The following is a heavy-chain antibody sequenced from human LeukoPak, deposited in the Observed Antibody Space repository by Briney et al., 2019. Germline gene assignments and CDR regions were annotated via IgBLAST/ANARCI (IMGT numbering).Heavy chain of an antibody. Sequence: ASAKVSCKASGYTFTSYDINWVRQATGQGLEWMGWMNPNSGNTGYAQKFQGRVTMTRNTSITTAYMELSSLRSEDTAVYYCARGCLKQRRADIDYWGQGTLVTVSS. D-gene: IGHD6-25*01. CDR1: GYTFTSYD. V-gene: IGHV1-8*01. CDR3: ARGCLKQRRADIDY. CDR2: MNPNSGNT. J-gene: IGHJ4*02.